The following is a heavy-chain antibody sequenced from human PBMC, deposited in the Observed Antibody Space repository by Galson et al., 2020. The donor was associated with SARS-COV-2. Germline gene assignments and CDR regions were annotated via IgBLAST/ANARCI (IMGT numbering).Heavy chain of an antibody. CDR1: GFTFSSYW. D-gene: IGHD4-4*01. Sequence: GGSLRLSCAASGFTFSSYWMSWVRQAPGKGLEWVANIKQDGSEKYYVDSVKGRFTISRDNAKNSLYLQMNSLRAEDTAVYYCARDHAENSNYYYYYYYYMDVWGKGTTVTISS. J-gene: IGHJ6*03. CDR3: ARDHAENSNYYYYYYYYMDV. CDR2: IKQDGSEK. V-gene: IGHV3-7*01.